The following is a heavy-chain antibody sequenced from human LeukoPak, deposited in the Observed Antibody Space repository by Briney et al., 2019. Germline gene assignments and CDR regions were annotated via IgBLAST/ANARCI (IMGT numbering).Heavy chain of an antibody. CDR3: ARDVLRYFDWLNNWFDP. J-gene: IGHJ5*02. CDR1: GYTFTSYG. CDR2: ISAYNGNT. D-gene: IGHD3-9*01. Sequence: ASVKVSCKASGYTFTSYGISWVRQAPGQGLEWMGWISAYNGNTNYAQKLQGRVTMTTDTSTSTAYMELRSLISDDTAVYYCARDVLRYFDWLNNWFDPWGQGTLVTVSS. V-gene: IGHV1-18*04.